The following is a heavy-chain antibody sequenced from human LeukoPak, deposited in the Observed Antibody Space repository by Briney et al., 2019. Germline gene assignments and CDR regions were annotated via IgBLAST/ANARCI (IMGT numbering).Heavy chain of an antibody. Sequence: PSETLSLTCAVYGGSFSGYYWSWIRQPPGKGVEWIGEINHSGSTNYNPSLKSRVTISVDTSKNQFSLKLSSVTAADTAVYYCARAWLRVYYFDYWGQGTLVTVSS. CDR2: INHSGST. CDR1: GGSFSGYY. V-gene: IGHV4-34*01. CDR3: ARAWLRVYYFDY. J-gene: IGHJ4*02. D-gene: IGHD5-12*01.